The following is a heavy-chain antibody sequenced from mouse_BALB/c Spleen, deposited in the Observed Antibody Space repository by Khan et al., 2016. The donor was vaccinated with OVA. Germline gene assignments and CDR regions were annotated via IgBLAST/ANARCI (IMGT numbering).Heavy chain of an antibody. CDR3: ARSSSFLRTYSVDY. Sequence: QVQLQQSGAELVRPGTSVKVSCKASGDVFTNYLIEWVKQRPGQGLEWIGVIDPGTNGTNYNEKFKGKATLTADKSSSTAYMQLSSLTSDDSAVYFGARSSSFLRTYSVDYWGQGTTLTVSS. CDR2: IDPGTNGT. D-gene: IGHD1-2*01. CDR1: GDVFTNYL. J-gene: IGHJ2*01. V-gene: IGHV1-54*01.